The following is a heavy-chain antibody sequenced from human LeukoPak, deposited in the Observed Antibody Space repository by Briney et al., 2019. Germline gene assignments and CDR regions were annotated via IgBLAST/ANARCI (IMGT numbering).Heavy chain of an antibody. D-gene: IGHD6-13*01. J-gene: IGHJ4*02. V-gene: IGHV3-7*01. CDR1: GFTFSSYW. CDR3: ARGGPAAGRFDY. Sequence: GGSLRLSCVASGFTFSSYWMSWVRQAPGEGPEWVANIKQDESEIYYVDSVKGRFTISRDNAKNSLYLQMNSLRAEDTAVYYCARGGPAAGRFDYWGQGTLVTVSS. CDR2: IKQDESEI.